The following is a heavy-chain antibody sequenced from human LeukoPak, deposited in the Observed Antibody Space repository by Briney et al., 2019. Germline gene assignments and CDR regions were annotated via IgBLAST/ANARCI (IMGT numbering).Heavy chain of an antibody. CDR3: ARSHDHLWGNYPDY. V-gene: IGHV4/OR15-8*01. Sequence: SETLSLACDVSGGSIDSTNWWNWVRQPPGKGLEWIGEIHHGGRINYNPSLKSRVTLSVDKSKNQFSLRLNSVTAADTAMYYCARSHDHLWGNYPDYWGQGTLVTVSS. J-gene: IGHJ4*02. CDR1: GGSIDSTNW. CDR2: IHHGGRI. D-gene: IGHD3-16*02.